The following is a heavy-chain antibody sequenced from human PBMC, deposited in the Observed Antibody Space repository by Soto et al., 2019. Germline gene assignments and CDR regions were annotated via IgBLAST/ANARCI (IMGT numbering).Heavy chain of an antibody. CDR3: AKKVNSGSGSQYFDF. J-gene: IGHJ4*02. CDR2: FSTGGDGGTT. CDR1: GFTFSRYS. D-gene: IGHD3-10*01. Sequence: LXLSCEACGFTFSRYSMSWVRQAPGKGLEWVSGFSTGGDGGTTYYIDSVKGRFTISRDNSKNMLFLQMNSLRGEDTAIYYCAKKVNSGSGSQYFDFWGQGILVTVYS. V-gene: IGHV3-23*01.